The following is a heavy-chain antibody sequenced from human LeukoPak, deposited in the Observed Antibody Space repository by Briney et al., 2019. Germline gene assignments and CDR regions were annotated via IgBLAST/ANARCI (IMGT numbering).Heavy chain of an antibody. Sequence: GASVKVSCKASGYTFTGYYMHWVRQAPGQGLEWMGWINPNSGGTNYAQKFQGGVTMTRDTSISTAYMELSSLRSEDTAVYYCARGVGGSGSYYAVRYYYYYYMDVWGKGTTVTISS. CDR2: INPNSGGT. CDR1: GYTFTGYY. J-gene: IGHJ6*03. CDR3: ARGVGGSGSYYAVRYYYYYYMDV. D-gene: IGHD3-10*01. V-gene: IGHV1-2*02.